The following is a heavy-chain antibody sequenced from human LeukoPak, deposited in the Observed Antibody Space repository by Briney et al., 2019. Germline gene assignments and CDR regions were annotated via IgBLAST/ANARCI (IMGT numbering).Heavy chain of an antibody. Sequence: PGGSLRLSCAASGFTVSSNYMSWVRQAPGKGLEWVSVIYSGGSTYYADSVKGRFTISRDNSKNTLYLQVNSLRAEDTAVYYCARGVPYGYYYDSSWYFDLWGRGTLVTVSS. V-gene: IGHV3-66*01. D-gene: IGHD3-22*01. J-gene: IGHJ2*01. CDR2: IYSGGST. CDR1: GFTVSSNY. CDR3: ARGVPYGYYYDSSWYFDL.